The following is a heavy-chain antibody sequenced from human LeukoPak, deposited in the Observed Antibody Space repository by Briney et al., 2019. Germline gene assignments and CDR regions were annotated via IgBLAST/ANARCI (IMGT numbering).Heavy chain of an antibody. CDR1: GGSISSSSYY. CDR2: IYYSGST. Sequence: SETLSLTCTVSGGSISSSSYYWGWIRQPPGKGLEWIGSIYYSGSTYYNPSLKSRVTISVDMSKNQFSLKLSSVTAADTAVYYCARHEEYSYVPFDYWGQGTLVTVSS. J-gene: IGHJ4*02. CDR3: ARHEEYSYVPFDY. D-gene: IGHD5-18*01. V-gene: IGHV4-39*01.